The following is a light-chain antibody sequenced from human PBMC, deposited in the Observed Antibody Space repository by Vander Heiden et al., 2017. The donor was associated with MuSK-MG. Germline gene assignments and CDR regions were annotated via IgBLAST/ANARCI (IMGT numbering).Light chain of an antibody. Sequence: IQLTQSPSSLSASVGDRVTITCRASQGINNYLAWYQQKPGEAPKLLIYAASTLRSGVTSRFSGSGSGTDFTLTISSLQPEDFATYYCRQLNTYPITFGGGTKVEIK. CDR3: RQLNTYPIT. CDR1: QGINNY. J-gene: IGKJ4*01. CDR2: AAS. V-gene: IGKV1-9*01.